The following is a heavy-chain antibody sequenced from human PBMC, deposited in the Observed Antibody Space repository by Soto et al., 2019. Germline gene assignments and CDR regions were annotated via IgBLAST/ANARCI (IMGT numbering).Heavy chain of an antibody. J-gene: IGHJ6*02. Sequence: QVQLVQSGAEVKKPGSSVKVSCKASGGTFSSYAISWVRQAPGQGLEWMGGIIPIFGTANYAQKFQGRVTITADESTSKAYMELSSLRSEDTAVYYCASTGGMTGTRYYDYGMDVWGQGTTVTVSS. CDR3: ASTGGMTGTRYYDYGMDV. CDR1: GGTFSSYA. CDR2: IIPIFGTA. D-gene: IGHD1-20*01. V-gene: IGHV1-69*01.